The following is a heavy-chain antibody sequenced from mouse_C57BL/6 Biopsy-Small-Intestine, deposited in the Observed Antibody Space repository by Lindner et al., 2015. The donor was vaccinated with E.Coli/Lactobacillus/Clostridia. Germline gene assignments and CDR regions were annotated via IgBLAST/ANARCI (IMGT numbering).Heavy chain of an antibody. CDR1: GYTFTTYN. CDR2: INPSDGST. V-gene: IGHV1-18*01. Sequence: SVKVSCKASGYTFTTYNVHWVRQAPGQTLEWMGIINPSDGSTTYAQKFQGRVTMTRDTSTTTFYMELSSLRYEDTAVFYCARDVRGTRAFDHWGQGTLVTVSS. J-gene: IGHJ4*01. D-gene: IGHD3-3*01. CDR3: ARDVRGTRAFDH.